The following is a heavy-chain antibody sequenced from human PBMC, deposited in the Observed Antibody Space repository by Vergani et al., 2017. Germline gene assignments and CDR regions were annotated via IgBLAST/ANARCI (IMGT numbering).Heavy chain of an antibody. CDR1: GFTFSGYA. D-gene: IGHD1-1*01. Sequence: EVQLLESGGGLVQPGGSLRLSCAASGFTFSGYAMNWVRQAPGKGLEWVSTISGSGGSTYYADSVKGRFTISRDNSKNTLYLQMNSLRAEDTAVYYCAKGVAENGYYYYGIDVWGQGTTVTVSS. CDR3: AKGVAENGYYYYGIDV. V-gene: IGHV3-23*01. J-gene: IGHJ6*02. CDR2: ISGSGGST.